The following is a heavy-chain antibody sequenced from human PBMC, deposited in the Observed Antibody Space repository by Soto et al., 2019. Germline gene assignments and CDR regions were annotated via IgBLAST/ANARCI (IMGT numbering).Heavy chain of an antibody. CDR3: ARDGLGLLWFGESTHYGMDV. V-gene: IGHV4-59*01. CDR1: GGSISSYY. Sequence: SETLSLTCTVSGGSISSYYWSWIRQPPGKGLEWIGYIYYSGSTNYNPSLKSRVTISVDMSKNQFSLKLSSVTAADTAVYYCARDGLGLLWFGESTHYGMDVWGQGTTVTVSS. J-gene: IGHJ6*02. CDR2: IYYSGST. D-gene: IGHD3-10*01.